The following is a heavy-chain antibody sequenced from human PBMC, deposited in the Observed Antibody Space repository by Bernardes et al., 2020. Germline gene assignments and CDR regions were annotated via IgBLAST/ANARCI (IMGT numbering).Heavy chain of an antibody. V-gene: IGHV3-21*01. CDR1: GFTFSNYA. D-gene: IGHD4-17*01. J-gene: IGHJ4*02. Sequence: GGSLRLSCAASGFTFSNYAMHWVRQGPGKGLEWVASISSSSTFIYYADSVKGRVTISRANAENSLYLQMNSLRAEDTAVYYCARDFYGDYGRGTFDYWGQGTLVTVSS. CDR2: ISSSSTFI. CDR3: ARDFYGDYGRGTFDY.